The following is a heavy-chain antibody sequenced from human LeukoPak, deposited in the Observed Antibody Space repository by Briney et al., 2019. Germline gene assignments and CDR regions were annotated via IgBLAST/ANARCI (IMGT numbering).Heavy chain of an antibody. CDR1: GFTISSYG. Sequence: GGSLRLSCAASGFTISSYGMHWVRQAPGKGLEWVAFIRYDGSNKYYADSVQGRFTISKDNAKSSLYLQMNGLRAEDTAVYYCATTTLWGQGTLVTVSS. CDR2: IRYDGSNK. D-gene: IGHD4-17*01. V-gene: IGHV3-30*02. CDR3: ATTTL. J-gene: IGHJ4*02.